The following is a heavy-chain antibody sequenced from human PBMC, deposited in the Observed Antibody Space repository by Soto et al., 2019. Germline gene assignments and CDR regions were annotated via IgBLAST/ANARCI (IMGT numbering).Heavy chain of an antibody. CDR3: AKGRGYCSSTSCYVGSDY. Sequence: EVQLLESRGGLVQPGGSLRLSCAASGFTISSYAMSWVRQAPGKGLEWVSAISGSGGSTYYADSVKGRFTISRDNSKNTLYLQMNSLRAEDTAVYYCAKGRGYCSSTSCYVGSDYWGQGTLVTVSS. CDR1: GFTISSYA. D-gene: IGHD2-2*01. J-gene: IGHJ4*02. CDR2: ISGSGGST. V-gene: IGHV3-23*01.